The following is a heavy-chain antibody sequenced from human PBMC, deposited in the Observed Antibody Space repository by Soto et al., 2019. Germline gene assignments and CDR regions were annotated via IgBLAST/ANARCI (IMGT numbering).Heavy chain of an antibody. CDR3: GRGLDGRLPVLAS. Sequence: SVMMCVTCTVSGGSSSSSSCYWGWIRQPPGKGLEWIGSIYYTGTTYYNPSLKSRVTITVDTSKKQFSLKLTSVTAADTVVYYGGRGLDGRLPVLASWGKGTSDTGSS. CDR1: GGSSSSSSCY. D-gene: IGHD3-3*01. V-gene: IGHV4-39*01. CDR2: IYYTGTT. J-gene: IGHJ5*02.